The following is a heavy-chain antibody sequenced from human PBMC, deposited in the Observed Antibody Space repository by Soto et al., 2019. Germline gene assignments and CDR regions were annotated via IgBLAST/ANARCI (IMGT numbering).Heavy chain of an antibody. D-gene: IGHD1-26*01. Sequence: GSVNVSCKASGYTFTSYYMHWVRQAPGQGLEWMGIINPSGGSTSYAQKFQGRVTMTRDTSTSTVYMELSSLRSEDTAVYYCARVNWELLPHGGMDVWGQGTTVTVSS. CDR1: GYTFTSYY. CDR2: INPSGGST. CDR3: ARVNWELLPHGGMDV. J-gene: IGHJ6*02. V-gene: IGHV1-46*01.